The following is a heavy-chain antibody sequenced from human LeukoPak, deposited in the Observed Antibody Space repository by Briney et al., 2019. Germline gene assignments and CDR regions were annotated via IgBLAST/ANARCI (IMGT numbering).Heavy chain of an antibody. J-gene: IGHJ4*02. V-gene: IGHV4-39*07. Sequence: SQTLSLTCTVSGGSISSSSSYSGWIRPPPGKGLELIGSIYYSGSTYYNTYLKSRVIISVDTSKNQFSLKLSSVTAAETAVYYCARGGSGSSTPFDYWGQGTLVTVSS. CDR3: ARGGSGSSTPFDY. CDR1: GGSISSSSSY. CDR2: IYYSGST. D-gene: IGHD3-10*01.